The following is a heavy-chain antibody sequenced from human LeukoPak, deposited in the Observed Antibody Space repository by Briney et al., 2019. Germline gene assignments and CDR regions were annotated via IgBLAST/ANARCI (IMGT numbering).Heavy chain of an antibody. J-gene: IGHJ4*02. V-gene: IGHV3-9*03. D-gene: IGHD1-20*01. CDR3: ARGSFGYNWNDPGNIFDY. CDR1: GFTFDDYA. CDR2: ISWNSGSI. Sequence: GGSLRLSCAASGFTFDDYAMHWVRQAPGKGLEWVSGISWNSGSIGYADSVKGRFTISRDNAKNSLYLQMNSLRAEDMALYYCARGSFGYNWNDPGNIFDYWGQGTLVTVSS.